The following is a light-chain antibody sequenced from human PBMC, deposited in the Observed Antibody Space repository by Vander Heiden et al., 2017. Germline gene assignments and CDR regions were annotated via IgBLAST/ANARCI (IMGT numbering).Light chain of an antibody. Sequence: QSALTQPPSPPGSLGQSVTISCTGTSSDVGGYDYVSWYQQHPGKAPKLMIYEVTKRPSGVPDRFSGSKSGNTASLTVSGLQAEDEADYYCTSYAGSNNLLFGGGTKLTVL. CDR1: SSDVGGYDY. CDR3: TSYAGSNNLL. CDR2: EVT. V-gene: IGLV2-8*01. J-gene: IGLJ3*02.